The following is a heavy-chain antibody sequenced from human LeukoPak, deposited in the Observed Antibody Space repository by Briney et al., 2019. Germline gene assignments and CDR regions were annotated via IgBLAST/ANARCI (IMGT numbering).Heavy chain of an antibody. CDR2: ISYDGSNK. D-gene: IGHD3-22*01. V-gene: IGHV3-30*18. J-gene: IGHJ3*02. CDR3: AKVAPPANYYDSSGYYYQEAFDI. CDR1: GFTFSSYG. Sequence: GGSLRLSCAASGFTFSSYGMHWVRQAPGKGLEWVAVISYDGSNKYYADSVKGRFTISRDNSKNTLYLQMNSLRAEDTAVYYCAKVAPPANYYDSSGYYYQEAFDIWGQGTMVTVSS.